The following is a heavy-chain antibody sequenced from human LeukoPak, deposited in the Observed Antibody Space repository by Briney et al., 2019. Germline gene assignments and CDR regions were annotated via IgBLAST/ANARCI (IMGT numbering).Heavy chain of an antibody. Sequence: GGSLRLSCAASGFTSSSYGMHWVRQAPGKGLEWVAFIRYDGSNKYYADSVKGRSTISRDNSKNTLYLQMNSLRAEDTAVYYCAKDKGHTVATIMGVGDYWGQGTLVTVSS. D-gene: IGHD5-12*01. CDR2: IRYDGSNK. J-gene: IGHJ4*02. CDR1: GFTSSSYG. V-gene: IGHV3-30*02. CDR3: AKDKGHTVATIMGVGDY.